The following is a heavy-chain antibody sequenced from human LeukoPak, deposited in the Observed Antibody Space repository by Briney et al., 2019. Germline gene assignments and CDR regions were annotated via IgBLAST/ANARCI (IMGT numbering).Heavy chain of an antibody. J-gene: IGHJ4*02. CDR2: IHPGDSEI. Sequence: PGESLKISCKGSGYSFTNYWIGWVRQMPGKGLEWMGVIHPGDSEIRYSPSFQGQVTISADKSISTAYLQWSSLKASDTAIYYCGRHVLAGTYSTGLAYWGQGTLLTVSS. CDR3: GRHVLAGTYSTGLAY. CDR1: GYSFTNYW. V-gene: IGHV5-51*01. D-gene: IGHD6-25*01.